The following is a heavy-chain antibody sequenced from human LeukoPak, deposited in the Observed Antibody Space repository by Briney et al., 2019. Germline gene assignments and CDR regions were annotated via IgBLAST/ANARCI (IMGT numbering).Heavy chain of an antibody. CDR2: INHSGST. D-gene: IGHD6-13*01. CDR1: GGSFSGYY. J-gene: IGHJ4*02. V-gene: IGHV4-34*01. CDR3: ARSSSWASD. Sequence: PSETLSLTCAVYGGSFSGYYWSWIRQPPGKGLEWIGEINHSGSTNYNPPLKSRVTISVDTSKNQFSLKLSSVTAADTAVYYCARSSSWASDWGQGTLVTVSS.